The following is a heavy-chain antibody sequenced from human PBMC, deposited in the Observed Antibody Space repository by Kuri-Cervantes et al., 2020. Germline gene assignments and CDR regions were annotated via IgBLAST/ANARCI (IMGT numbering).Heavy chain of an antibody. CDR3: AKDHSGWDETPDY. V-gene: IGHV1-46*01. D-gene: IGHD6-19*01. CDR2: TNPSGGST. J-gene: IGHJ4*02. CDR1: GYTFINYY. Sequence: ASVKVSCKASGYTFINYYVHWVRQAPGQGLEWMGITNPSGGSTGYAQKFQGRVTVTRDTSTSTVYMELSSLRSEDTAVYYCAKDHSGWDETPDYWGQGTLVTVSS.